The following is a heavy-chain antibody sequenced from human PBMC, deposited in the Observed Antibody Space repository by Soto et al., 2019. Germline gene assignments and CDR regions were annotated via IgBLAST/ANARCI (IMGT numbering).Heavy chain of an antibody. V-gene: IGHV3-30*18. D-gene: IGHD2-15*01. Sequence: PGGSLRLSCAASGFSFNKYGMHWVRQAPGKGLEWVAYVSSDGSNQYYADSVKGRFTISRDNSKSTLFLQLDSLRVDDTAVYYCAKDRVIKLLPIWPDPWGQGNLVTVSS. CDR2: VSSDGSNQ. CDR1: GFSFNKYG. CDR3: AKDRVIKLLPIWPDP. J-gene: IGHJ5*02.